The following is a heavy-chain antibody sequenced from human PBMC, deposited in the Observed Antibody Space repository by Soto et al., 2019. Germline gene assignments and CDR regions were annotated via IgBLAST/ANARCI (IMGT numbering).Heavy chain of an antibody. V-gene: IGHV3-7*05. D-gene: IGHD1-1*01. J-gene: IGHJ6*02. CDR2: IKQDGSEK. Sequence: EVQLVESGGGLVQPGGSLRLSCAASGFTFSSYWMSWVRQAPGKGLEWVANIKQDGSEKYYVDSVKGRFTISRDNAKNSLYLQMNSLRAEDTAVYYCASTAEKLDFPYYYYYYGRDVWGQGTTVTVSS. CDR3: ASTAEKLDFPYYYYYYGRDV. CDR1: GFTFSSYW.